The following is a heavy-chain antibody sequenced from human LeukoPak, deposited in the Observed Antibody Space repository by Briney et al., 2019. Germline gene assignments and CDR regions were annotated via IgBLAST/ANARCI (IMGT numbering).Heavy chain of an antibody. CDR1: GGSFSGYY. V-gene: IGHV4-34*01. CDR3: ARGPRYYDSPTSDY. D-gene: IGHD3-3*01. Sequence: KPSETLSLTCAVYGGSFSGYYWSWIRQPPGKGLEWIGEINHSGSTNYNPSLKSRVTISVDTSKNQFSLKLSSVTAADTAVYYCARGPRYYDSPTSDYWGQGTLVTVSS. CDR2: INHSGST. J-gene: IGHJ4*02.